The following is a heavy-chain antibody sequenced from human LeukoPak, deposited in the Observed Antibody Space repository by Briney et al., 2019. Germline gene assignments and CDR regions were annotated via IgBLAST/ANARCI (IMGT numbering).Heavy chain of an antibody. J-gene: IGHJ3*02. CDR3: ARDRSSSSPDAFDI. Sequence: ASVKVSCKASGYTFTSYGISWVRQAPGQGLEWMGWISAYNGNTNYAQKLQGRVTMTTDTSTSTAYMELRSLRSDDTAVYYCARDRSSSSPDAFDIWGQGTMVTVSS. CDR1: GYTFTSYG. V-gene: IGHV1-18*01. CDR2: ISAYNGNT. D-gene: IGHD6-6*01.